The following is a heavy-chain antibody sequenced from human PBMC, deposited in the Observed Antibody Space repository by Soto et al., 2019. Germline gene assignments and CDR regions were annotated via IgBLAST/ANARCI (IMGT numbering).Heavy chain of an antibody. Sequence: LRLSCAASGFTFNTDTMHWVRQAPGKGLEWVALISDDGSNKHYADSVKGRFSISRDNSKNTLYLQLNSLRPEDTAVYYCAREAIYYDTSGFSLYYFDYWGQGSLVTVSS. CDR1: GFTFNTDT. CDR2: ISDDGSNK. J-gene: IGHJ4*02. D-gene: IGHD3-22*01. V-gene: IGHV3-30-3*01. CDR3: AREAIYYDTSGFSLYYFDY.